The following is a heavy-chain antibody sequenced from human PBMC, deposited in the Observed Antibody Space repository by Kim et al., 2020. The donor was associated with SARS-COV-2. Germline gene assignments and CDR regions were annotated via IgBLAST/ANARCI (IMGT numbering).Heavy chain of an antibody. D-gene: IGHD2-2*01. Sequence: SETLSLTCTVSGGSISSGGYYWSWIRQHPGKGLEWIGYIYYSGSTYYNPSLKSRVTISVDTSKNQFSLKLSSVTAADTAVYYCARGGGDIVVVPAAHDAFDIWGQGTMVTVSS. V-gene: IGHV4-31*03. J-gene: IGHJ3*02. CDR3: ARGGGDIVVVPAAHDAFDI. CDR1: GGSISSGGYY. CDR2: IYYSGST.